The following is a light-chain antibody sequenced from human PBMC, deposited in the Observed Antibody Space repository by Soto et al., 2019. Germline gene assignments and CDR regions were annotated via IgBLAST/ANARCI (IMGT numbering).Light chain of an antibody. Sequence: EIVLTQSPGTLSLSPGERATLSCRASQSVSSNYLAWYQQKPGQAPRLLIYGASSRASGIPDRFSGSGSGPDFTLTISRLEPEDFAVYYCQQYGSSLVTFGPGTKVDIE. CDR3: QQYGSSLVT. CDR2: GAS. V-gene: IGKV3-20*01. J-gene: IGKJ3*01. CDR1: QSVSSNY.